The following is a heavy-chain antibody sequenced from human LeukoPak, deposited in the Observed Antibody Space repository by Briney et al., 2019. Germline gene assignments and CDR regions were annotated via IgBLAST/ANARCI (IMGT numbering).Heavy chain of an antibody. Sequence: PSETLSLTCAVSGASISSYWWSWIRQPAGKGLEWIGRVYTSGITTYNPSLKSRVTMSVDTSKKQLSLKLNSVTAADTAIYYCAGLYVWGKGTTVTISS. V-gene: IGHV4-4*07. CDR2: VYTSGIT. CDR1: GASISSYW. CDR3: AGLYV. J-gene: IGHJ6*04.